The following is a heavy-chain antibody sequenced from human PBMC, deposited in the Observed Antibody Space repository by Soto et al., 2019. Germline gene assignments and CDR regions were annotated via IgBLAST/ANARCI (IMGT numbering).Heavy chain of an antibody. CDR2: IIPMFGTA. V-gene: IGHV1-69*06. CDR1: GDTFSNYA. J-gene: IGHJ5*02. D-gene: IGHD3-10*01. CDR3: AKVAGVGELLGNWFDP. Sequence: QVQVVQSGAEVKKPGSSVKVSCKASGDTFSNYAITWVRQAPGQGLEWMGGIIPMFGTANYAQKFQGRFTISADKSTSTAYMELRSLRSEDTAVYYCAKVAGVGELLGNWFDPWGQGTLVTVSS.